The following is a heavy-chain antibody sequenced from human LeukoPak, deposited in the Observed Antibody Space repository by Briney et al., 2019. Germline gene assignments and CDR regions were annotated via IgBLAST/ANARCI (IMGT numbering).Heavy chain of an antibody. CDR2: IPYEGSNK. CDR3: AKDRIQLWLPTDYYYGMDV. Sequence: PGGSLGLSCAASGFTFSSYGMHWFRRVPGKGLEWVAVIPYEGSNKYYADSLQRRFTISRDNSKNTLYLQMNSLRAEGTAVYYCAKDRIQLWLPTDYYYGMDVWGQGTTVTVSS. V-gene: IGHV3-30*18. D-gene: IGHD5-18*01. J-gene: IGHJ6*02. CDR1: GFTFSSYG.